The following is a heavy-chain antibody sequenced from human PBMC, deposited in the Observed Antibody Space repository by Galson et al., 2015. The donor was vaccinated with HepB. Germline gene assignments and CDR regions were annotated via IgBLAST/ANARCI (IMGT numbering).Heavy chain of an antibody. D-gene: IGHD1-26*01. CDR2: IDWDDDK. V-gene: IGHV2-70*01. CDR1: GFSLSTSGMC. J-gene: IGHJ3*02. Sequence: PALVKPTQTLTLICTLSGFSLSTSGMCVSWIRQPPGKALEWLALIDWDDDKFYTPSLKTRLTISKDTSKNQVVLTMTNMDPVDTATYYCARNGPSGSYGGDAFDIWGQGTMVTVSS. CDR3: ARNGPSGSYGGDAFDI.